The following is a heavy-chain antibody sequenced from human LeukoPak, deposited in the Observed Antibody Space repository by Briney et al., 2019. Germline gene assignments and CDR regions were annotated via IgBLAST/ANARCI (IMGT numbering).Heavy chain of an antibody. CDR1: GFTFNIYT. CDR2: ISGFGT. J-gene: IGHJ3*01. CDR3: AKDPTDHNGVYDAFDV. D-gene: IGHD1-1*01. Sequence: PGGSLRLSCAASGFTFNIYTMSWVRQAPGKGLEWVAVISGFGTFYADSVKGRFTISRDDSKNTLYLQMSSLRVDDTAVYYCAKDPTDHNGVYDAFDVWGQGTMVTVSS. V-gene: IGHV3-23*01.